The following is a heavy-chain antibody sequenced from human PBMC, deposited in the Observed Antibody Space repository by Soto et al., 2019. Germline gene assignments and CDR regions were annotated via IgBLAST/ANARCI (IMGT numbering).Heavy chain of an antibody. CDR3: EKDPVPSYYGSGGDAVDI. J-gene: IGHJ3*02. CDR1: GFTFSSYA. D-gene: IGHD3-10*01. V-gene: IGHV3-23*01. Sequence: EVQLLESGGGLVQPGGSLRLSCAASGFTFSSYAMSWVRQAPGKGLEWVSAISGSGGSTYYADSVRGRFTISRDNSKNALYLQMHTLRGEDTAVYYCEKDPVPSYYGSGGDAVDIWGQGTMVTVSS. CDR2: ISGSGGST.